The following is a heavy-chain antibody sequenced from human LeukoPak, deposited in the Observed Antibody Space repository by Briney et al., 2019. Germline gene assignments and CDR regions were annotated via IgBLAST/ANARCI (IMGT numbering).Heavy chain of an antibody. J-gene: IGHJ4*02. Sequence: PSQTLSLTCTVSGGSISSGGYYWSWIRQRPGKGLEWIGYIYYSGSTYYNPSLKSRVTLSVDTSKNQFSLKLSSVTAVDTAVYYCARGSGSYYFDYWGQGTLVTVSS. CDR2: IYYSGST. V-gene: IGHV4-31*03. CDR1: GGSISSGGYY. CDR3: ARGSGSYYFDY. D-gene: IGHD3-10*01.